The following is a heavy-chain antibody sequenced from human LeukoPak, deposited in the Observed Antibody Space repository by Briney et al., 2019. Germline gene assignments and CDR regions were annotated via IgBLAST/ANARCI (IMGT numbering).Heavy chain of an antibody. Sequence: PRGSLRLSCAASGFTVSSNYMSWVRQAPGKGLEWVSVIYSGGSTYYADSVKGRFTISRDNSKNTLYLQMNSLRAEDTAVYYCARDQYSYINWFDPWGQGTLVTVSS. D-gene: IGHD5-18*01. CDR3: ARDQYSYINWFDP. V-gene: IGHV3-66*01. J-gene: IGHJ5*02. CDR2: IYSGGST. CDR1: GFTVSSNY.